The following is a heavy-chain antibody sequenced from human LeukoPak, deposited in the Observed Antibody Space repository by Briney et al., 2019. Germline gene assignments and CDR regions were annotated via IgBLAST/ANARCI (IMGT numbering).Heavy chain of an antibody. CDR1: GYTFTGYY. CDR2: INPNSGGT. Sequence: ASVKVSCKASGYTFTGYYMHWVRQAPGQGLEWMGWINPNSGGTNYAQKFQGRVTITADESTTTAYMELSSLRSEDTAVYYCARDVFLGAVAGRRADYWGQGTLVTVSS. CDR3: ARDVFLGAVAGRRADY. J-gene: IGHJ4*02. V-gene: IGHV1-2*02. D-gene: IGHD6-19*01.